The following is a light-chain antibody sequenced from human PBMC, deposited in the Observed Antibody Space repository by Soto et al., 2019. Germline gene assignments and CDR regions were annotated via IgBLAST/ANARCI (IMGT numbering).Light chain of an antibody. CDR1: QRFIDNY. CDR3: QQYNHWPLT. J-gene: IGKJ4*01. V-gene: IGKV3-15*01. Sequence: EIVITQSPAPLSVSPGERATLSCRASQRFIDNYLAWYQQKPGQAPRLLIYAAATRATGVPGRFSGSGSGTEFTLTISSLQSEDFAVYYCQQYNHWPLTFGGGTKVDIK. CDR2: AAA.